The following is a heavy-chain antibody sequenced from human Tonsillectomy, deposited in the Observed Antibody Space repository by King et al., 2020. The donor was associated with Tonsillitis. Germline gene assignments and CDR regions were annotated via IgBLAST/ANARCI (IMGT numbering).Heavy chain of an antibody. Sequence: VQLVQSGAEVKKPGASVKVSCKASGYTFTNYGISWVRQAPGQGLEWMGWISAYNGNTNYAQKLQGRVTMTTDTSTSTAYMELRSLRSDDTAVYYCARDRQQNRTEQHNDAFDIWGQGTMVTVSS. D-gene: IGHD1/OR15-1a*01. CDR3: ARDRQQNRTEQHNDAFDI. CDR1: GYTFTNYG. J-gene: IGHJ3*02. V-gene: IGHV1-18*04. CDR2: ISAYNGNT.